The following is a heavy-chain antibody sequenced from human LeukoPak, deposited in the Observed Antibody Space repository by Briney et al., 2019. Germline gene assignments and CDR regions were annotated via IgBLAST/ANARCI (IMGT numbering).Heavy chain of an antibody. CDR3: ARDYRKGYCSGGSCYTPVAFDI. Sequence: ASVKVSCKASGYTFTGYYMHWVRQAPGQGLEWMGWINPNSGGTNYAQKFQGRVTMTRDTSISTAYMELSRLRSDGTAVYYCARDYRKGYCSGGSCYTPVAFDIWGQGTMVTVSS. J-gene: IGHJ3*02. D-gene: IGHD2-15*01. CDR1: GYTFTGYY. V-gene: IGHV1-2*02. CDR2: INPNSGGT.